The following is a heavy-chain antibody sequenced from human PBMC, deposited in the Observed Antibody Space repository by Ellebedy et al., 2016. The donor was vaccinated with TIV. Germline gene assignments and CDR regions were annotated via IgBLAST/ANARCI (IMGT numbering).Heavy chain of an antibody. J-gene: IGHJ3*02. V-gene: IGHV4-59*13. CDR3: ARTHFYDSSGFYVDAFDI. CDR2: IEYSGTT. D-gene: IGHD3-22*01. Sequence: PSETLSLTCSVSGGSISTYFWSWIRQPPGKGLEWIAYIEYSGTTDYNPSLMSRVTMAIDTSKTQFSLKLNSVTAADTAVYYCARTHFYDSSGFYVDAFDIWGQGTLVTVSS. CDR1: GGSISTYF.